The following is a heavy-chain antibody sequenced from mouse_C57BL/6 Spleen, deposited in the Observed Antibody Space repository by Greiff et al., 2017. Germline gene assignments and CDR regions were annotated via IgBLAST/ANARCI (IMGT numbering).Heavy chain of an antibody. Sequence: EVQVVESGGGLVKPGGSLKLSCAASGFTFSDYGMHWVRQAPEKGLEWVAYISSGSSTIYYADTVKGRFTISRDNAKNTLFLQMTSLRSEDTAMYYCANNYYGSDYYAMDYWGQGTSVTVSS. J-gene: IGHJ4*01. CDR2: ISSGSSTI. V-gene: IGHV5-17*01. CDR1: GFTFSDYG. D-gene: IGHD1-1*01. CDR3: ANNYYGSDYYAMDY.